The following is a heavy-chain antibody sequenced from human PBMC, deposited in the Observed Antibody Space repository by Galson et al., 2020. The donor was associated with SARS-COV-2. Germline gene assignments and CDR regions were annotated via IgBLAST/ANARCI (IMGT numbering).Heavy chain of an antibody. CDR3: ARDQSTSCPPDY. V-gene: IGHV3-33*08. Sequence: SCAASGFTFSSYSMNWVRQAPGKGLEWVAVIWYDGSNKYYADSVKGRFTISRDNSKNTLYLQMNSLRAEDTAVYYCARDQSTSCPPDYWGQGTLVTVSS. D-gene: IGHD2-2*01. CDR1: GFTFSSYS. CDR2: IWYDGSNK. J-gene: IGHJ4*02.